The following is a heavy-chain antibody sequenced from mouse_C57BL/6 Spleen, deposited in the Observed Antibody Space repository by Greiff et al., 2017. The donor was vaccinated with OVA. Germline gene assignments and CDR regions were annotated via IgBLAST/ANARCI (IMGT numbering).Heavy chain of an antibody. Sequence: QVQLQQSGAELVRPGTSVKLSCKASGYTFTSYWMHWVKQRPGQGLEWIGVIDPSDSYTNYNQKFKGKATLTVDTSSSTAYMQLSSLTSEDSAVYYCARRGYPYAMDYWGQGTSVTVSS. V-gene: IGHV1-59*01. CDR3: ARRGYPYAMDY. CDR1: GYTFTSYW. D-gene: IGHD2-2*01. J-gene: IGHJ4*01. CDR2: IDPSDSYT.